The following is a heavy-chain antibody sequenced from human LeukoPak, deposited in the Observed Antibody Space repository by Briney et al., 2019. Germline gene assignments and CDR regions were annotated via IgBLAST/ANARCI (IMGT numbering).Heavy chain of an antibody. Sequence: GGSLRLSCAASGFTFSSYYMNWVRQAPGKGLEWVATISPDGSAKYYVDSVKGRFTISRDNAKNSLSLQMNSLRAEDTAVYYCVRYFTAVTETLRLDCWGQGTLVTVSS. CDR1: GFTFSSYY. CDR2: ISPDGSAK. V-gene: IGHV3-7*03. D-gene: IGHD6-19*01. J-gene: IGHJ4*02. CDR3: VRYFTAVTETLRLDC.